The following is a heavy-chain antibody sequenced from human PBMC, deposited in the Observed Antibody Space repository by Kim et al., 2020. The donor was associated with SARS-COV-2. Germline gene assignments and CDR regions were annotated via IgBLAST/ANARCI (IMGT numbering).Heavy chain of an antibody. CDR3: ARDVRGTRAFDV. Sequence: GGSLRLSCAASGFIFRNYAMTWVRQAPGKGLEWVSIISGSGGNTSYADSVKGRFTISRDNSKNTLDLQMNSLRAEDTAVYSCARDVRGTRAFDVWGQGTLVAVSS. D-gene: IGHD1-1*01. CDR1: GFIFRNYA. CDR2: ISGSGGNT. J-gene: IGHJ3*01. V-gene: IGHV3-23*01.